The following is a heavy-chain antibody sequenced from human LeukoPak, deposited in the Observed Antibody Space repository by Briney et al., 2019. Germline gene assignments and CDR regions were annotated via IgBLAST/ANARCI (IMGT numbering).Heavy chain of an antibody. D-gene: IGHD1-26*01. CDR3: ARSRELYMDV. V-gene: IGHV3-21*01. CDR2: ITSSGSYI. Sequence: GGSLRLSCAASGFTFSRHSMNWVRQAPGKGLEWVSSITSSGSYIYYADSVKGRFIISRDNTKNSLYLQMNSLRAEDTAVYYCARSRELYMDVWGKGTTVTVSS. J-gene: IGHJ6*03. CDR1: GFTFSRHS.